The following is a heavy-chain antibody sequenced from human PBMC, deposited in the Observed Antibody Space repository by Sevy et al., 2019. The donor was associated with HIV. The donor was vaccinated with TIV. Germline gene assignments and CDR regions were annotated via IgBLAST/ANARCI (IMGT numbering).Heavy chain of an antibody. CDR1: GYTFTGYY. J-gene: IGHJ4*02. CDR2: INPNSGGT. CDR3: ARSGRTYYYDSSGYYYAYDY. Sequence: ASVKVSCKASGYTFTGYYMHWVRQAPGQGLEWMGWINPNSGGTNYAQKFQGRVTMTRDTSISTAYMELSRLRSDETAEYYCARSGRTYYYDSSGYYYAYDYWGQGTLVTVSS. V-gene: IGHV1-2*02. D-gene: IGHD3-22*01.